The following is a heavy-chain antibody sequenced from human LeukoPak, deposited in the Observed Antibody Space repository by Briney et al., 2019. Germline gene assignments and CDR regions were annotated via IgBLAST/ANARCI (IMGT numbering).Heavy chain of an antibody. V-gene: IGHV5-51*01. CDR2: IYPGDSRI. D-gene: IGHD6-13*01. J-gene: IGHJ5*02. CDR3: ACRDLTSTWSFP. Sequence: GASLQISCQGFGYSFTSYWIGWVRQLPGKGMEWMGVIYPGDSRIRYNPSFQGQVTISVDKSISTAYLQWVSLKASDTAMYYCACRDLTSTWSFPWGQGTLVTVSS. CDR1: GYSFTSYW.